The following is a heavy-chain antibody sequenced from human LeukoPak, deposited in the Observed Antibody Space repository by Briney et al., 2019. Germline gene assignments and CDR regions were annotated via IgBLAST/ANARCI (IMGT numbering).Heavy chain of an antibody. V-gene: IGHV3-30*02. CDR3: AEDKGPIGSSFFDY. CDR2: IRYDGSNK. J-gene: IGHJ4*02. D-gene: IGHD6-6*01. CDR1: GFTFSSFG. Sequence: TGGSLRLSCAASGFTFSSFGMHWVRQAPGKGLEWVAFIRYDGSNKYYADSVKGRFTISRDNSKNTLYLQMNSLRAEDTAVYYCAEDKGPIGSSFFDYWGQGTLVTVSS.